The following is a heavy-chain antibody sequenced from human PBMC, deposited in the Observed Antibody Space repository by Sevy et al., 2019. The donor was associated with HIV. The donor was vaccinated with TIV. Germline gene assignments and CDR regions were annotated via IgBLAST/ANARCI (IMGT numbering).Heavy chain of an antibody. CDR3: ARDGMITTFDN. D-gene: IGHD3-16*01. J-gene: IGHJ4*02. CDR2: ISYTGTS. CDR1: GGSVRSTTFY. V-gene: IGHV4-39*01. Sequence: SETLSLTCIVSGGSVRSTTFYWGWIRQSPGRGLEWIGSISYTGTSYYNPSLKSPFTLSLDTSKNQFSLHLTSVTAADTAVYFGARDGMITTFDNWGQGTLVTVSS.